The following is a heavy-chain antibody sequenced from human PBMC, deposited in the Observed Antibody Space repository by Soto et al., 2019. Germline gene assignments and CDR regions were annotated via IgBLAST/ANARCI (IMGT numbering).Heavy chain of an antibody. CDR1: GFTFSSYD. J-gene: IGHJ3*02. D-gene: IGHD6-19*01. CDR2: ISYDGSYK. V-gene: IGHV3-30*18. Sequence: QVQLVESGGGVVQPGRSLILSCAASGFTFSSYDIHWVRQAPGKGLEWVALISYDGSYKYYADSVKGRLTISRDNSKNTLYLQMNSLRTEDTAVYYCAKDLAVAGTGGNAFDIWGQGTMVTVSS. CDR3: AKDLAVAGTGGNAFDI.